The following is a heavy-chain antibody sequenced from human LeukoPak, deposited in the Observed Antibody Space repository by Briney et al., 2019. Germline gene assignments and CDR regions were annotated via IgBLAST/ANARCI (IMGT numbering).Heavy chain of an antibody. CDR1: GFTFSSYA. CDR3: AKGGNAVAGRYFDY. J-gene: IGHJ4*02. Sequence: GGSLRLSCAASGFTFSSYAMNWVRQAPGKGLEWVSAISTSGGSTYYADSVKGRFTISRDNSKNTLFLQMNSLRVEDTAVYYCAKGGNAVAGRYFDYWGQGTLVTVSS. D-gene: IGHD6-19*01. CDR2: ISTSGGST. V-gene: IGHV3-23*01.